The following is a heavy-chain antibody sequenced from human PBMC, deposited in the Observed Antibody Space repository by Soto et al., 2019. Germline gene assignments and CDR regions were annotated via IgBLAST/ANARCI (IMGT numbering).Heavy chain of an antibody. CDR1: GFDFNSYA. CDR2: ISNDGSNV. CDR3: AKAILAATIGPYAMYV. D-gene: IGHD6-13*01. V-gene: IGHV3-30*18. Sequence: QVQLVESGGGVVQPGASLRVSCAASGFDFNSYAMHWVRQAPGKGLEWMGVISNDGSNVYYADFVKGRFTISRDRSKNTLVLQGDRLRGDDTGTYYCAKAILAATIGPYAMYVWGQGTTVTVSS. J-gene: IGHJ6*02.